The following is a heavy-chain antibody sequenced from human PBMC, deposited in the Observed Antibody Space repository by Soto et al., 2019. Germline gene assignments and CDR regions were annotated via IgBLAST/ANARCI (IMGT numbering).Heavy chain of an antibody. CDR2: ISAYNGNT. V-gene: IGHV1-18*01. CDR3: ARKWERRGTHYYYGMDV. CDR1: GYTFTSYG. Sequence: ASVKVSCKASGYTFTSYGISWVRQAPGQGLEWMGWISAYNGNTNYAQKLQGRVTMTTDTSTSTAYMELRSLRSDDTAVYYCARKWERRGTHYYYGMDVWGQGTTVTVSS. J-gene: IGHJ6*02. D-gene: IGHD1-26*01.